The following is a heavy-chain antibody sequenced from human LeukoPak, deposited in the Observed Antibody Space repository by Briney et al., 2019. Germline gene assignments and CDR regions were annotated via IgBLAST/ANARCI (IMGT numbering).Heavy chain of an antibody. J-gene: IGHJ4*02. Sequence: GGSLRLSCAASGFTFSNYWMSWVRQAPGKGLVWVSRINSDGSTTTYADSVKGRFTISRDNAKNTLYLQMNSLRAEDTAVYYCGRAGSSSGTYPVGQWGQGSLVVVSS. D-gene: IGHD1-26*01. CDR3: GRAGSSSGTYPVGQ. CDR1: GFTFSNYW. CDR2: INSDGSTT. V-gene: IGHV3-74*01.